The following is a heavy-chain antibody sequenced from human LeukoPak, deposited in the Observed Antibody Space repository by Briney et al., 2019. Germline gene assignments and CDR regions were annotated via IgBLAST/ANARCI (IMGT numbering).Heavy chain of an antibody. Sequence: GGSLKLSCAASGLTYSSSWMTWVRRTPGKGLEWVANIKEDGSEKYYVDSVKGRFTISRDNAKNSLYLQMNSLRAEDTALYYCATDVGADWGQGTLVTVSS. J-gene: IGHJ4*02. V-gene: IGHV3-7*01. CDR1: GLTYSSSW. CDR2: IKEDGSEK. CDR3: ATDVGAD.